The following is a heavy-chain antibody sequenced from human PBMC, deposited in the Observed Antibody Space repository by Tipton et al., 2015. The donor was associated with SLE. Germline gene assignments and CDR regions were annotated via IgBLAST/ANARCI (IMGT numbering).Heavy chain of an antibody. CDR2: ISSAGGRT. J-gene: IGHJ4*02. Sequence: LSLTCIVSGGPTSSYYWGWIRQPPGKGLEYVSGISSAGGRTYYARSVKGRFTTSRDNSKNTLDLQMGSLRTEDMAVYYCARDRGWLVFFDYWGQGTLVTVSS. D-gene: IGHD6-19*01. CDR3: ARDRGWLVFFDY. V-gene: IGHV3-64*01. CDR1: GGPTSSYY.